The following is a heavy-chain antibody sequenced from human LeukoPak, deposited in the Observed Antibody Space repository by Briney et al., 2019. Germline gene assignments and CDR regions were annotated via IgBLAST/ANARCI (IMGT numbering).Heavy chain of an antibody. V-gene: IGHV3-48*04. CDR3: ARDLVRYYYDSSGYFAAPIDY. Sequence: GGSLRLSCAASGFTFSSSSMNWVRQAPDKGLEWVSYISSSSSTIHYADSVKGRFTISRDNAKNSLYLQMNSLRAEDTAVYYCARDLVRYYYDSSGYFAAPIDYWGQGTLVTVSS. CDR2: ISSSSSTI. J-gene: IGHJ4*02. CDR1: GFTFSSSS. D-gene: IGHD3-22*01.